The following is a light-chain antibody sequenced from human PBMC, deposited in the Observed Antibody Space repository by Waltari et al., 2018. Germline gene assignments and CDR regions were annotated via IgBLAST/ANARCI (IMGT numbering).Light chain of an antibody. J-gene: IGLJ3*02. CDR3: QSYDTSLSVV. Sequence: QSVLTQPPSVSGAPGQRVTISCTGSGPKLGAGYDVHWYQQLPRAAPKLLIYGSTSRPLGVPARFFGSTSGTSASLAITGLQAEDEADYYCQSYDTSLSVVFGGGTKLTVL. V-gene: IGLV1-40*01. CDR1: GPKLGAGYD. CDR2: GST.